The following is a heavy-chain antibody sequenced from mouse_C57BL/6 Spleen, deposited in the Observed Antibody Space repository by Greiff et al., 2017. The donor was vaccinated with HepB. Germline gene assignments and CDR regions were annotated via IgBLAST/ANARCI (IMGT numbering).Heavy chain of an antibody. Sequence: QLQQPGAELVKPGASVKLSCKASGYTFTSYWMQWVKQRPGQGLEWIGEIDPSDSYTNYNQKFKGKATLTVDTSSSTAYMQLSSLTSEDSAVYYCARWLRRYWYFDVWGTGTTVTVSS. V-gene: IGHV1-50*01. CDR3: ARWLRRYWYFDV. CDR2: IDPSDSYT. D-gene: IGHD2-2*01. CDR1: GYTFTSYW. J-gene: IGHJ1*03.